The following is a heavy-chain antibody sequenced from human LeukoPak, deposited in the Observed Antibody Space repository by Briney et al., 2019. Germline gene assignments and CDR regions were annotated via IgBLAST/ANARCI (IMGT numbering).Heavy chain of an antibody. CDR1: GFTFSSYS. CDR2: ISSSSGTI. V-gene: IGHV3-48*01. J-gene: IGHJ4*02. Sequence: GGSLRLSCAASGFTFSSYSMNWVRQAPGKGLEWVSYISSSSGTIYYADSVKGRFTISRDNAKNSLYLQMNSLRAEDTAVYYCARGPPDSSGPLYFDYWGQGTLVTVSS. D-gene: IGHD3-22*01. CDR3: ARGPPDSSGPLYFDY.